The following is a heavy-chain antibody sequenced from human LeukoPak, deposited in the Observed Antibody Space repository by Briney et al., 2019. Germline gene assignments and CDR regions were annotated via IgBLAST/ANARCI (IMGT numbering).Heavy chain of an antibody. CDR3: ARDAYYYDSSGYYLPAGADY. CDR2: ISSGSKTI. D-gene: IGHD3-22*01. Sequence: GGSLRLSCAASGFTFSSYSMIWVRQAPGKGLEWISYISSGSKTIYYADSVKGRFTISRDNAKKTLYLQIKSLSAEDTAVYYCARDAYYYDSSGYYLPAGADYWGQGTLVTVSS. J-gene: IGHJ4*02. CDR1: GFTFSSYS. V-gene: IGHV3-48*01.